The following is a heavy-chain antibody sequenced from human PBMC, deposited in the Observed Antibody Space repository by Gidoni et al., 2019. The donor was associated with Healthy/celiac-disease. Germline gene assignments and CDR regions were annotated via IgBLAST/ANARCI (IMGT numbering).Heavy chain of an antibody. Sequence: EVQVVESGGGLVKPGGSLRLSCAASGFTFSNYNMNWVRQAPEKGLEWVSFVSSSSSYIYYADSVKGRFTISRDNAKNSLYLQMNSLRAEDTAVYYCARDGPKGDGFDIWGQGTMVTVSS. CDR2: VSSSSSYI. CDR1: GFTFSNYN. V-gene: IGHV3-21*01. CDR3: ARDGPKGDGFDI. J-gene: IGHJ3*02.